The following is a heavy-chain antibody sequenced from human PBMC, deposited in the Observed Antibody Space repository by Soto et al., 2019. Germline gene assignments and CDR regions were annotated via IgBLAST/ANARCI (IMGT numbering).Heavy chain of an antibody. CDR1: GYTFTSYY. J-gene: IGHJ4*02. CDR3: ARVYCSGGSCYGIDY. CDR2: INPTSDT. V-gene: IGHV1-46*01. Sequence: VQLVQSGAEVKKPGASVNVSCKASGYTFTSYYIHWVRQAPGQGLEWMGIINPTSDTTYAQKFQGRVTMPRDTSTSTVYMELSSLRSEDTAVYYCARVYCSGGSCYGIDYWGQGTLVTVSS. D-gene: IGHD2-15*01.